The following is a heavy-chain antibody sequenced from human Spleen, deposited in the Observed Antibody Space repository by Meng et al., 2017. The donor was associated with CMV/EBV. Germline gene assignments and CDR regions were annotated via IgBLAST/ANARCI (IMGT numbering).Heavy chain of an antibody. J-gene: IGHJ4*02. Sequence: SQTLSLTCAVYGGSFSGYYWSWIRQPPGKGLEWIGEINHSGSTNYNPSLKSRVTISVDTSKNPFSLKLSSVTAADTAVYYCARGRSITIFGVVIPGYFDYWGQGTLVTVSS. CDR3: ARGRSITIFGVVIPGYFDY. CDR2: INHSGST. V-gene: IGHV4-34*01. CDR1: GGSFSGYY. D-gene: IGHD3-3*01.